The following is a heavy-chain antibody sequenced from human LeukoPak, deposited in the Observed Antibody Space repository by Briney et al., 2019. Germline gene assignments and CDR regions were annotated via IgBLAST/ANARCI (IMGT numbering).Heavy chain of an antibody. Sequence: GGSLRLSCSASGFTFSSYAMHWVRQAPGKGLEYVSSITSNGDTTYYTDSVKGRFTISRDNSKNTLYLQMSSLRAEDTAVYYCLKDRLGTGDYWGQGTLVSVSS. CDR1: GFTFSSYA. D-gene: IGHD7-27*01. CDR3: LKDRLGTGDY. CDR2: ITSNGDTT. V-gene: IGHV3-64D*06. J-gene: IGHJ4*02.